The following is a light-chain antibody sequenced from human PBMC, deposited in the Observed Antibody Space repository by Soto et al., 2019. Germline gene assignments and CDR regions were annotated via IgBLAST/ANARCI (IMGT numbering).Light chain of an antibody. CDR3: QQRSNEMYT. V-gene: IGKV3-11*01. Sequence: EIVLTQSPATLSLSPGERVTLSCRASQSVSSHLAWYQQQPGQAPRLLIYDASNRATGIPARFSGSGSGTDFTLTISSLEPEDFAVYYCQQRSNEMYTFGPGTRLEIK. CDR2: DAS. J-gene: IGKJ5*01. CDR1: QSVSSH.